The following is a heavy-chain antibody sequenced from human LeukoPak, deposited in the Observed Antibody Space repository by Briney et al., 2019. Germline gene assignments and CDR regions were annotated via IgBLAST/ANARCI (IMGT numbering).Heavy chain of an antibody. CDR2: INPNSGGT. J-gene: IGHJ3*02. CDR3: ARGGHSSNDAFDI. CDR1: GYTFTGYC. V-gene: IGHV1-2*04. Sequence: ASVKVSCKASGYTFTGYCMHWVRQAPGQGLEWMGWINPNSGGTNYAQKFQGWVTMTRDTSVSTAYMELSRLSSDDTAVYYCARGGHSSNDAFDIWGQGTMVTVSS. D-gene: IGHD6-13*01.